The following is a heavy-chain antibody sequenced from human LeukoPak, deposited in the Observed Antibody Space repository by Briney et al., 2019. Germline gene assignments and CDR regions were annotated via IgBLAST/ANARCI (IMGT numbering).Heavy chain of an antibody. CDR1: GFTFSRYS. V-gene: IGHV3-23*01. CDR2: ISGSGGST. J-gene: IGHJ4*02. CDR3: ARDKGEAVLNTVGHFDS. Sequence: GGSLRLSCAASGFTFSRYSMNWVRQAPGKGLEWVSAISGSGGSTYYADSVKGRFTISRDNSKNTLYLQMNSLRAEDTAVYYCARDKGEAVLNTVGHFDSWGQGTLVTVSS. D-gene: IGHD2/OR15-2a*01.